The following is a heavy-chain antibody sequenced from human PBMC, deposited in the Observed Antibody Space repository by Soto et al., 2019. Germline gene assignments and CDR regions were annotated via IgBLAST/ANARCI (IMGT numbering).Heavy chain of an antibody. CDR2: IYYSGST. Sequence: SETLSLTCTVSGGSISSSSYYWGWIRQPPGKGLEWIGSIYYSGSTYYNPSLKSRVTISVDTSKNQFSLKLSSVTAADTAVYYCARTGSSSSVGYYYYYGMDVWGQGTTVTVPS. D-gene: IGHD6-6*01. CDR1: GGSISSSSYY. J-gene: IGHJ6*02. CDR3: ARTGSSSSVGYYYYYGMDV. V-gene: IGHV4-39*01.